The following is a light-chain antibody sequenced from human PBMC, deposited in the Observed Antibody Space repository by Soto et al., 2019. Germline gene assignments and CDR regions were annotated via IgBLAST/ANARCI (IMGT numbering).Light chain of an antibody. Sequence: QSALTQPASVSGSPGQSITISCTGTSSDVGGYDYVSWYQQHPGEAPKLVVYDVTKRPSGVPDRFSGSKSGNTASLTISGLQAEDEADYYCCSYAGIYSYVFGTGTKVSVL. CDR1: SSDVGGYDY. CDR3: CSYAGIYSYV. CDR2: DVT. V-gene: IGLV2-11*01. J-gene: IGLJ1*01.